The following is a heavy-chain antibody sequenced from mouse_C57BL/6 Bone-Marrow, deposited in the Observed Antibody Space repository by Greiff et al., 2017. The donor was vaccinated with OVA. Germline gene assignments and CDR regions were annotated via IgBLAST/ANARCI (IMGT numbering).Heavy chain of an antibody. CDR2: IRSKSNNYAT. Sequence: EVQLVESGGGLVQPKGSLKLSCAASGFSFNTYAMNWVRQAPGKGLEWVARIRSKSNNYATYYADSVKDRFTISRDDSESMLYLQMNNLKTEDTAMYYCVRQRGIYYSSYFAYWGQGTTLTVSS. D-gene: IGHD1-1*01. CDR3: VRQRGIYYSSYFAY. CDR1: GFSFNTYA. J-gene: IGHJ2*01. V-gene: IGHV10-1*01.